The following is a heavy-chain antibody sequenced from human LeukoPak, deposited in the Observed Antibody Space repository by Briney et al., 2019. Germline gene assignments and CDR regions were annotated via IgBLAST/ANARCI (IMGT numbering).Heavy chain of an antibody. J-gene: IGHJ4*02. V-gene: IGHV4-39*01. Sequence: SETLSLTCTVSGGSVSSSSYYWGWIRQPPGKGLEWVGCIYNSGSTYYDPSLKSRVTISVDTSKNQVSLKVNSVTAADTAVYYCARRGSSGRSFDYWGQGTLVIVSS. CDR3: ARRGSSGRSFDY. CDR1: GGSVSSSSYY. CDR2: IYNSGST. D-gene: IGHD6-25*01.